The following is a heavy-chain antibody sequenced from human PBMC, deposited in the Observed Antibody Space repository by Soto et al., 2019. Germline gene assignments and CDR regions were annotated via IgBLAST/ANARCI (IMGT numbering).Heavy chain of an antibody. Sequence: PGGSLRLSCAASGFTFSSYAMHWVRQAPGKGLEWVAVISYDGSNKYYADSVNGRFTISRDNSKNTLYLHMNSLRAEDTAVYYCARGIGYCSGGSCPFYGMDVWGQGTTVTVSS. CDR2: ISYDGSNK. D-gene: IGHD2-15*01. CDR1: GFTFSSYA. J-gene: IGHJ6*02. V-gene: IGHV3-30-3*01. CDR3: ARGIGYCSGGSCPFYGMDV.